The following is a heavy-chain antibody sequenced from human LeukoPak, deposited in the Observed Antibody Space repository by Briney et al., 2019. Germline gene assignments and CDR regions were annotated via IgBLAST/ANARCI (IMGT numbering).Heavy chain of an antibody. CDR3: AKDPYGSGSYYPSRISN. J-gene: IGHJ4*02. Sequence: PGGSLRLSCAASGFTFSSYAMSWVRQAPGKGLEWVSAISGSGGSTYYADSVKGRFTISRDNSKNTLYLQMNSLRAEDTAVYYCAKDPYGSGSYYPSRISNWGQGPVVTVSS. CDR2: ISGSGGST. V-gene: IGHV3-23*01. D-gene: IGHD3-10*01. CDR1: GFTFSSYA.